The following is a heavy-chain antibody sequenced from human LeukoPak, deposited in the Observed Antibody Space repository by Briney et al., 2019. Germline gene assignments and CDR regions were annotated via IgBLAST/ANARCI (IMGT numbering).Heavy chain of an antibody. Sequence: ASVKVSCKASGYTFTGYYMHWVRQAPGQGLEWMGWINPNCGGTNYAQKFQGRVTMTRDTSISTAYMELSRLRSDDTAVYYCARSRDVDTAMASWGQGTLVTVSS. V-gene: IGHV1-2*02. CDR2: INPNCGGT. CDR3: ARSRDVDTAMAS. CDR1: GYTFTGYY. J-gene: IGHJ4*02. D-gene: IGHD5-18*01.